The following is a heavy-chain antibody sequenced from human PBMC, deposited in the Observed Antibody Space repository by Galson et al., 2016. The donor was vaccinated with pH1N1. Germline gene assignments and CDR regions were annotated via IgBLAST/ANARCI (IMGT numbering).Heavy chain of an antibody. CDR2: INHSGSI. CDR1: GGSFSTSS. Sequence: ETLSLTCAVYGGSFSTSSWGWIRQPPGKGLEWIGEINHSGSIHHNPSLKSRVTISVDTSKNQFSLKLSSVTAADTAVYYCVRDGGHQTGQFDYWAREPWSPSPQ. D-gene: IGHD2-2*01. CDR3: VRDGGHQTGQFDY. V-gene: IGHV4-34*01. J-gene: IGHJ4*02.